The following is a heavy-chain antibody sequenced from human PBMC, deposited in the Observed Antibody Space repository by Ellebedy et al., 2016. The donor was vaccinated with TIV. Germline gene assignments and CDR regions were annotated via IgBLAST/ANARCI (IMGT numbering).Heavy chain of an antibody. V-gene: IGHV3-21*01. CDR1: GFTFSNYR. D-gene: IGHD1-26*01. J-gene: IGHJ6*02. CDR2: ISSSGSST. CDR3: ARGGIVEPGVLEVGYHYYGMDV. Sequence: GESLKISCVASGFTFSNYRVDWVRQAPGKGLEWVSSISSSGSSTYYADSLKGRFTISRDNARNLVSLQMSSLRAEDTAVYFCARGGIVEPGVLEVGYHYYGMDVWGQGTTVTVSS.